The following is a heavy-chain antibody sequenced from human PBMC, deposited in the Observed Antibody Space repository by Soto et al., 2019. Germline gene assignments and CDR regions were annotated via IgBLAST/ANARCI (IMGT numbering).Heavy chain of an antibody. V-gene: IGHV6-1*01. CDR2: TYYRSKWYN. J-gene: IGHJ6*02. CDR3: ARGDSSGWYDYYYYGMDV. D-gene: IGHD6-19*01. CDR1: GDSVSSNSAA. Sequence: LSLTCAISGDSVSSNSAAWNWIRQSPSRGLEWLGRTYYRSKWYNDYAVSVKSRITINPDTSKNQFSLQLNSVTPEDTAVYYCARGDSSGWYDYYYYGMDVWGQGTTVTVSS.